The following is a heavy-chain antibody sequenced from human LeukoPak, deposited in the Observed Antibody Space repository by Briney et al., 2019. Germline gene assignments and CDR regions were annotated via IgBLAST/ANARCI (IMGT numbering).Heavy chain of an antibody. J-gene: IGHJ6*03. CDR3: ATRGVLSGYYYMDV. Sequence: EASVKVSCKASGGTFSSYAISWVRQAPGQGLEWMGGIIPIFGTANYAQKFQGRVTITTDESTSTAYMELSSLRSEDTAVYYCATRGVLSGYYYMDVWGKGTTVTVSS. D-gene: IGHD2-8*01. CDR1: GGTFSSYA. CDR2: IIPIFGTA. V-gene: IGHV1-69*05.